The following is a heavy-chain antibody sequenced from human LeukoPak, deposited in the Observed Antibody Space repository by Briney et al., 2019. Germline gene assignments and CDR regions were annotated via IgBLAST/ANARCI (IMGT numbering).Heavy chain of an antibody. V-gene: IGHV1-8*01. D-gene: IGHD3-10*01. CDR3: ARYITMVQGGSWFDP. J-gene: IGHJ5*02. CDR2: MNPNSGNT. Sequence: ASVKVSCKASGGTFTSYDIYWVRQATGQGLEWMRWMNPNSGNTGYAQKFQGRVTMTRNTSISTAYMELSSLRSEDTALYYCARYITMVQGGSWFDPWGQGTLVTVSS. CDR1: GGTFTSYD.